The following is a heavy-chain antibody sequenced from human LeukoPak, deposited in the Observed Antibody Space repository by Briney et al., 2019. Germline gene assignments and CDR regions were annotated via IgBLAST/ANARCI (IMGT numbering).Heavy chain of an antibody. CDR3: ARDLTEGAGNFDY. J-gene: IGHJ4*02. D-gene: IGHD3-16*01. V-gene: IGHV1-46*01. Sequence: ASVKVSCKASGYTFTSYYMHWVRQAPGEGREWMGIINPSGGSTSYAQKFQGRVTMTRDTATSTVYMELSSLRSEDTAVYYCARDLTEGAGNFDYWGQGTLVTVSS. CDR1: GYTFTSYY. CDR2: INPSGGST.